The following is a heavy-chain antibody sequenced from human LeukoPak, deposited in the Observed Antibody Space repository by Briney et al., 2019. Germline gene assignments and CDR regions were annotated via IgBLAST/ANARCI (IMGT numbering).Heavy chain of an antibody. CDR3: ARVRAARRYYYYYMDV. D-gene: IGHD6-6*01. CDR1: GGSISSSSYY. J-gene: IGHJ6*03. Sequence: PSETLSLTCTVSGGSISSSSYYRGWIRQPPGKGLEWIGSIYYSGSTYYNPSLKSRVTISVDTSKNQFSLKLSSVTAADTAVYYCARVRAARRYYYYYMDVWGKGTTVTVSS. CDR2: IYYSGST. V-gene: IGHV4-39*07.